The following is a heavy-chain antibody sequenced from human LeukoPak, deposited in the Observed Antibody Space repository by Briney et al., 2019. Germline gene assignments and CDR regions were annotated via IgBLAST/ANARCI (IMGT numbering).Heavy chain of an antibody. CDR2: IYYSGST. Sequence: SETLSLTCTVSGGSISSSGYYWGWIRQPPGKGLEWIGTIYYSGSTYYSPSLKSRVTISVDTSQNQFSLTVNPVTAADTAVYYCARLYYYYYYMDVWGKGTTVTVSS. CDR1: GGSISSSGYY. V-gene: IGHV4-39*01. CDR3: ARLYYYYYYMDV. J-gene: IGHJ6*03.